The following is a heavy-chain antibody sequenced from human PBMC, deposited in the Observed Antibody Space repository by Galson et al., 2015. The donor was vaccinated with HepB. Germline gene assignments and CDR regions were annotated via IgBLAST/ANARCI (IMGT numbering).Heavy chain of an antibody. J-gene: IGHJ6*02. V-gene: IGHV1-69*04. CDR2: IIPHHDVL. D-gene: IGHD2-21*01. Sequence: SVKVSCKASGGTFRNYVITWVRQAPGQGLECVGRIIPHHDVLNYAQNFQGRVTISADKSTSTVYMELSSLSSEDTAMYYCARDYVWTGYYGMDVWGQGTTVTVSS. CDR3: ARDYVWTGYYGMDV. CDR1: GGTFRNYV.